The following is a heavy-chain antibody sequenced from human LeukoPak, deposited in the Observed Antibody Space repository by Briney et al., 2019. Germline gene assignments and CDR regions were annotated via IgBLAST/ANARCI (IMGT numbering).Heavy chain of an antibody. V-gene: IGHV4-4*07. J-gene: IGHJ5*02. CDR1: GASIDISY. Sequence: SETLSLTWTISGASIDISYWSWIRQSAGRGLEWIGRIYTTVRTNYNPSLKTRVAMSVATSKTQFTLKLSSVTAADTAVYYCARDRPSAQWFDPWGQGTMVIVSS. CDR2: IYTTVRT. CDR3: ARDRPSAQWFDP.